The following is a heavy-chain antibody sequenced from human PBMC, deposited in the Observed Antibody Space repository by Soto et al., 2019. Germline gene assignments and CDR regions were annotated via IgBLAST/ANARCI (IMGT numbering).Heavy chain of an antibody. V-gene: IGHV6-1*01. CDR1: GDSVSSNSAA. Sequence: QSPTLSLTCAISGDSVSSNSAAWNWIRQSPSRGLEWLGRTYYRSKWYNDYAVSVKSRITINPDTSKNQFSLQLNSVTPEDTAVYYCARVNYDFWSGYYPIDYWGQGTLVTVSS. D-gene: IGHD3-3*01. CDR2: TYYRSKWYN. J-gene: IGHJ4*02. CDR3: ARVNYDFWSGYYPIDY.